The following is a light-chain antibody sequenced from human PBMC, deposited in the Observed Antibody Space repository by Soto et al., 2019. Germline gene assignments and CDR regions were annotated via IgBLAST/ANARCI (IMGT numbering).Light chain of an antibody. CDR2: DAS. CDR1: PSVGSN. Sequence: EIVMTQSPATLSVSPGESATLSCRASPSVGSNLAWYQQKPGQSPRLLIYDASTRATGIPARFSGGGSGTEFTLTIDSLQSVDFAVYFCRQYNHWPSFGQGTKL. V-gene: IGKV3-15*01. CDR3: RQYNHWPS. J-gene: IGKJ2*01.